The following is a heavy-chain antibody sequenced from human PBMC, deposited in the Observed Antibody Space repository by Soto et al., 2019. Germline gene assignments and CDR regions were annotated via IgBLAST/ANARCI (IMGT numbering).Heavy chain of an antibody. CDR1: GYSFTSYW. Sequence: PCESLKISCKGSGYSFTSYWIVWVGQIPGKGLEWMGIIYPGDSDTRYSPSFQGQVTISADKSISTAYLQWSSLKASDTAMYYCARDSGPYALHWYFDLWGRGTLVTVSS. CDR2: IYPGDSDT. D-gene: IGHD2-2*01. J-gene: IGHJ2*01. V-gene: IGHV5-51*01. CDR3: ARDSGPYALHWYFDL.